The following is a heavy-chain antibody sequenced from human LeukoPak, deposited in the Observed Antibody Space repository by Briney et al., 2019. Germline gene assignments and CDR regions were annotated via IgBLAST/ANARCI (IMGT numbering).Heavy chain of an antibody. J-gene: IGHJ6*04. CDR3: ARDYGSYYYGSGSYYV. CDR2: ISAYNGNT. CDR1: GYAFTSYG. D-gene: IGHD3-10*01. V-gene: IGHV1-18*01. Sequence: ASVKVSCKASGYAFTSYGISWVRQAPGQRLEWMGWISAYNGNTNYAQKLQGRVTMTTDTSTSTAYMELRSLRSDDTAVYYCARDYGSYYYGSGSYYVWGKGTTVTVSS.